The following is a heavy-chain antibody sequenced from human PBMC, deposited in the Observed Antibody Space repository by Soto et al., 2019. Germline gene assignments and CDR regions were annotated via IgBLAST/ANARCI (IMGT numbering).Heavy chain of an antibody. CDR2: IYYSGST. Sequence: PSETLSLTCTVSGGSISSGDYYWSWIRQPPGKGLEWIGYIYYSGSTYYNPSLKSRVTISVDTSKNQFSLKLSSVTAADTAVYYCARWVTTVTTAWFDPWGQGTLVTVSS. V-gene: IGHV4-30-4*01. D-gene: IGHD4-4*01. J-gene: IGHJ5*02. CDR3: ARWVTTVTTAWFDP. CDR1: GGSISSGDYY.